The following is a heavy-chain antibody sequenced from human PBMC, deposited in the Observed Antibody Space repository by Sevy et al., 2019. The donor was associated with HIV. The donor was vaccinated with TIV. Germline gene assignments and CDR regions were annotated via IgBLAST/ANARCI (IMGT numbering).Heavy chain of an antibody. D-gene: IGHD3-22*01. J-gene: IGHJ3*02. V-gene: IGHV3-9*01. CDR3: AKASSMIVVVPSSDAFDI. CDR1: GFTFDDYA. Sequence: GGSLRLSCAASGFTFDDYAMHWVRQAPGKGLEWVSGISWNSGSIGYAASVKGRFTISRDNTKNSLYLQMNSLRAEDTALYYCAKASSMIVVVPSSDAFDIWGQGTMVTVSS. CDR2: ISWNSGSI.